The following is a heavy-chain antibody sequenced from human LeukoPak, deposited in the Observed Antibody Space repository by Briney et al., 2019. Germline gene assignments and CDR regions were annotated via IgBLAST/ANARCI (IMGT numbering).Heavy chain of an antibody. CDR1: GFSFSDHW. D-gene: IGHD6-19*01. V-gene: IGHV3-7*03. CDR2: IKKNGSEQ. J-gene: IGHJ4*02. Sequence: GGSLRLSCVASGFSFSDHWMNWFRQAPGKGLEWVATIKKNGSEQYYVDSMKGRLTISRDNAKNSVYLQIHNLRAEDTAVYYCAKDSQWLVRSISGFDYWGQGTLVTVSS. CDR3: AKDSQWLVRSISGFDY.